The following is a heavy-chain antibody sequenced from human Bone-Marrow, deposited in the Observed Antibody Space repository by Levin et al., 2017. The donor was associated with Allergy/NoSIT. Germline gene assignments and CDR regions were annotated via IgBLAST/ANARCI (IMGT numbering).Heavy chain of an antibody. CDR1: GFTFSTYS. J-gene: IGHJ4*02. D-gene: IGHD4-11*01. CDR3: AKDGLSTPYSIYYFDS. Sequence: GESLKISCAASGFTFSTYSMTWVRQAPGKGLEWVSGISGSTGSTYYADSVQGRFTISRDNSRNTLYLQMNSLRAEDTALYYCAKDGLSTPYSIYYFDSWGQGTLVTVSS. CDR2: ISGSTGST. V-gene: IGHV3-23*01.